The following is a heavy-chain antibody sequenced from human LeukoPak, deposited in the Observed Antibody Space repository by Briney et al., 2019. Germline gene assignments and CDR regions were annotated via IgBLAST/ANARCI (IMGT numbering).Heavy chain of an antibody. V-gene: IGHV6-1*01. Sequence: SQTLSLTCAISGDSVSSSSAAWNWIRQSPSRGLEWLGRTYYRSRWYNEYPESVKSRITITPDTSKNQFSLQLSSVTPEDTAIYFCARENYYDSSGYSPLGYWGQGTLVTVSS. J-gene: IGHJ4*02. CDR2: TYYRSRWYN. CDR3: ARENYYDSSGYSPLGY. D-gene: IGHD3-22*01. CDR1: GDSVSSSSAA.